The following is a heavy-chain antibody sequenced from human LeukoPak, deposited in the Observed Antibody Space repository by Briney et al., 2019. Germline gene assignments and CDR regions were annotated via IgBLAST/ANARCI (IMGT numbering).Heavy chain of an antibody. CDR1: GYSISSNDF. CDR3: VRDIGQLRSDY. Sequence: SETLSLTCAVSGYSISSNDFWGCIRQPPGKGLEGIGTISHPGTTFYKPSLKTRIAISLDTSKNQFPLTVNSVTAADTAVYYCVRDIGQLRSDYWGQGTLVTVSS. J-gene: IGHJ4*02. D-gene: IGHD2-2*01. CDR2: ISHPGTT. V-gene: IGHV4-38-2*02.